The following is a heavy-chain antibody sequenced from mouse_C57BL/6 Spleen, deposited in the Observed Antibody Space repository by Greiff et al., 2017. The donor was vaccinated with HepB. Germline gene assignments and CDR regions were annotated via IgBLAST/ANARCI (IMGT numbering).Heavy chain of an antibody. CDR2: ISSGGDYI. Sequence: EVKLMESGEGLVKPGGSLKLSCAASGFTFSSYAMSWVRQTPEKRLEWVAYISSGGDYIYYADTVKGRFTISRDNARNTLYLQMSSLKSEDTAMYYCTRGHGSSYAMDYWGQGTSVTVSS. V-gene: IGHV5-9-1*02. J-gene: IGHJ4*01. CDR3: TRGHGSSYAMDY. CDR1: GFTFSSYA. D-gene: IGHD1-1*01.